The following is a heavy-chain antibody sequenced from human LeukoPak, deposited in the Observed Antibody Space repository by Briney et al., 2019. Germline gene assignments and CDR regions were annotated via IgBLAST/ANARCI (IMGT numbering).Heavy chain of an antibody. D-gene: IGHD3-9*01. Sequence: QPGGSLRLSCAASGFTFSSYAMSWVRQAPGKGLEWVSAISGSGGSTYYADSVKGRFTISRDNSKNTLYLQMNSLRAEDTAVYYCAKEGVYYDILTGFPHYYYGMDVWGQGTTVTVSS. J-gene: IGHJ6*02. CDR2: ISGSGGST. CDR3: AKEGVYYDILTGFPHYYYGMDV. V-gene: IGHV3-23*01. CDR1: GFTFSSYA.